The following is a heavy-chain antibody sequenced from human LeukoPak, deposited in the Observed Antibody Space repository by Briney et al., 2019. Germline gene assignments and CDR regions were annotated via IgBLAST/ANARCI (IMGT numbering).Heavy chain of an antibody. CDR2: ISGSGGST. CDR3: AKVKTTMIVVVMWYFQH. J-gene: IGHJ1*01. D-gene: IGHD3-22*01. CDR1: GFTFSSYA. Sequence: PGGSLRLSCAASGFTFSSYAMSWVRQAPGKGLEWVSAISGSGGSTYYADSVKGRFTISRDNSKNTLYLQMNSLRAEDTAVYYYAKVKTTMIVVVMWYFQHWGQGTLVTVSS. V-gene: IGHV3-23*01.